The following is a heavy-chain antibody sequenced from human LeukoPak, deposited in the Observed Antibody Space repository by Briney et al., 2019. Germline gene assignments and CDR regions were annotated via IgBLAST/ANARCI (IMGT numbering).Heavy chain of an antibody. D-gene: IGHD3-10*01. CDR1: GFTISDYP. Sequence: GGSLRLSCAASGFTISDYPMNWVRQPPGKGLEWISLIATSGLTYYADSVKGRFTISRDNSDNTLYLQMRGLRADDTAVYCCAKDLAAGGRFGDNPGLDPWAREPWSSSPQ. V-gene: IGHV3-23*01. CDR3: AKDLAAGGRFGDNPGLDP. CDR2: IATSGLT. J-gene: IGHJ5*02.